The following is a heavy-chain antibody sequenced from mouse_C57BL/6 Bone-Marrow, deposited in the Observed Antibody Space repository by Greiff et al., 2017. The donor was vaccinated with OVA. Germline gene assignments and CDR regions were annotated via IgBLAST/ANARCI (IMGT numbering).Heavy chain of an antibody. V-gene: IGHV1-53*01. J-gene: IGHJ1*03. CDR2: INPSNGGT. CDR3: ARDGSSYEYFDV. CDR1: GYTFTSYW. D-gene: IGHD1-1*01. Sequence: VQLQQPGTELVKPGASVKLSCKASGYTFTSYWMHWVKQRPGQGLEWMGNINPSNGGTNYNEKFKSKATLTVDKSSSTAYMQLSSLTSEDSAVYYCARDGSSYEYFDVWGTGTTVTVSS.